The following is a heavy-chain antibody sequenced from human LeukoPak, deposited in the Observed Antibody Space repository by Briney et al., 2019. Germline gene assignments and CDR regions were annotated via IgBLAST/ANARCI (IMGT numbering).Heavy chain of an antibody. Sequence: NPSETLSLTCTVSGGSISSYYWSWIRQPPGKGLEWIGYIYYSGSTNYNPSLKSRVTISVDTSKNQFSLKLSSVTAADTAVYYCARAQRVGTRPFDYWGQGTLVTVSS. CDR2: IYYSGST. V-gene: IGHV4-59*01. J-gene: IGHJ4*02. D-gene: IGHD1-14*01. CDR1: GGSISSYY. CDR3: ARAQRVGTRPFDY.